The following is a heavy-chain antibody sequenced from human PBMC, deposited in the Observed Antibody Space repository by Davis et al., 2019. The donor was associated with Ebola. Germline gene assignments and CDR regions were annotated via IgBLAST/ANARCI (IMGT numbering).Heavy chain of an antibody. CDR1: GSTFSSYA. CDR2: ISGSGGIT. CDR3: AKGEVGGRGTFYAFDI. V-gene: IGHV3-23*01. Sequence: PGRFLRLPSAAPGSTFSSYAISWVPQPPGKGLQWLSAISGSGGITYYADSVKGRFTISRDNSKNTLYLQMNSLKAEDTAVYYRAKGEVGGRGTFYAFDIWGQGTMVTVSS. J-gene: IGHJ3*02. D-gene: IGHD1-26*01.